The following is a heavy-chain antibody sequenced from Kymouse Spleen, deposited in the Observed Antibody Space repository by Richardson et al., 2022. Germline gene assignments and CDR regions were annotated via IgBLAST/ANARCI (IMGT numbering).Heavy chain of an antibody. Sequence: EVQLVESGGGLVQPGGSLRLSCAASGFTFSSYAMSWVRQAPGKGLEWVSAISGSGGSTYYADSVKGRFTISRDNSKNTLYLQMNSLRAEDTAVYYCAKEGMITMVRGVILYYYGMDVWGQGTTVTVSS. J-gene: IGHJ6*02. CDR1: GFTFSSYA. V-gene: IGHV3-23*04. CDR2: ISGSGGST. CDR3: AKEGMITMVRGVILYYYGMDV. D-gene: IGHD3-10*01.